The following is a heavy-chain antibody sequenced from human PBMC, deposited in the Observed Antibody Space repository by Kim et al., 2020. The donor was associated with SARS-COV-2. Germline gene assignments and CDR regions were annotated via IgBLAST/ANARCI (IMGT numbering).Heavy chain of an antibody. CDR2: ITWDSGSI. Sequence: GGSLRLSCAASGFIFDNYAMHWVRQAPGKGLEWVSGITWDSGSIEYVDSVKGRFTISRDNAKKSLYLQMNSLRPEDTALYYCAKNGYPSVGPTGWFDPWGQGTLVIVSS. D-gene: IGHD3-16*02. CDR3: AKNGYPSVGPTGWFDP. V-gene: IGHV3-9*01. J-gene: IGHJ5*02. CDR1: GFIFDNYA.